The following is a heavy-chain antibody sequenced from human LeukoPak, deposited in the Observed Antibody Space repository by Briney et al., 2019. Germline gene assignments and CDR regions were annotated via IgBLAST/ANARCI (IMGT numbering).Heavy chain of an antibody. CDR3: AGTMVRGVITDYYYYGMDV. CDR2: INPNSGGT. V-gene: IGHV1-2*02. CDR1: GYTFTGYY. D-gene: IGHD3-10*01. J-gene: IGHJ6*02. Sequence: ASVKVSCKASGYTFTGYYMHWVRQAPGQGLEWMGLINPNSGGTNYAQKFQGRVTMTRDTSISTAYMELSRLRSDDTAVYYCAGTMVRGVITDYYYYGMDVWGQGTTVTVSS.